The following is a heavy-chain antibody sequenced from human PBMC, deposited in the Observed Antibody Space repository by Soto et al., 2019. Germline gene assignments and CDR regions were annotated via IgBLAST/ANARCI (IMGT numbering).Heavy chain of an antibody. V-gene: IGHV1-18*01. CDR1: GYIFTTYG. Sequence: QVQLVQSGAEVKNPGASVKVSCKASGYIFTTYGISWVRPAPGQGLEWMGWISAYNGNTNYAQKLQGRVTMTTDTSTSTAYMQMRSMSSDETAVYYSAGGGSYYGDVIHGAVDIWGQGTMVTVSS. J-gene: IGHJ3*02. CDR3: AGGGSYYGDVIHGAVDI. D-gene: IGHD1-26*01. CDR2: ISAYNGNT.